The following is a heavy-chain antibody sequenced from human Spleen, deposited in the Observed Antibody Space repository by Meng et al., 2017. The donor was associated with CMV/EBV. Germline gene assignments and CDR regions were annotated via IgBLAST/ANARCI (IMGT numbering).Heavy chain of an antibody. D-gene: IGHD4-17*01. CDR3: AHGDYVDD. V-gene: IGHV4-39*01. CDR2: IYYGGST. Sequence: SETLSLTCTVSGGSISSGSYYWGWIRQPPGKGLEWIGTIYYGGSTYYNPSLESRVTISVDTSKNQFSLKLSSVTAADTAVYYCAHGDYVDDWGQGTLVTVSS. J-gene: IGHJ4*02. CDR1: GGSISSGSYY.